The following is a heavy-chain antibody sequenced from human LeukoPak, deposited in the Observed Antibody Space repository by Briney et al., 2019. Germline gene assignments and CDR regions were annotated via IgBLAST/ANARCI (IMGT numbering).Heavy chain of an antibody. CDR1: GGSISTYY. CDR3: ARDRPLWGGWTGAFDI. Sequence: PSETLSLTCTVSGGSISTYYWSWIRQPPGKDLEWIGYIYYSGSTNYNPSLKSRVTISVDMSKNQFSLKLTSVTAADTAVYYCARDRPLWGGWTGAFDIWGQGTEVTVSS. J-gene: IGHJ3*02. D-gene: IGHD6-19*01. CDR2: IYYSGST. V-gene: IGHV4-59*01.